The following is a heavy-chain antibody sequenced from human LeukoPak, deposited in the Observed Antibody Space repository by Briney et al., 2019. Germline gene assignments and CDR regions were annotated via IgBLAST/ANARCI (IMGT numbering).Heavy chain of an antibody. D-gene: IGHD3-10*01. Sequence: GGSLRLTCAASGFTFRSYAMHWVRQAPGKGLEWVAVISYDGSNKYFGDSVKGRFTISRDNSKNTLYLQMDSLRAEDTAIYYCAKAVTSDYHSLYYNYYMDVWGKGTTVTVSS. CDR1: GFTFRSYA. J-gene: IGHJ6*03. V-gene: IGHV3-30*18. CDR3: AKAVTSDYHSLYYNYYMDV. CDR2: ISYDGSNK.